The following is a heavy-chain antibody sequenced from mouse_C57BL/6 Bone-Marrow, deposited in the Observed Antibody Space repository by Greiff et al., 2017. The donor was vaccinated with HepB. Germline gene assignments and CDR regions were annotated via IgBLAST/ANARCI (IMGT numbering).Heavy chain of an antibody. CDR1: GYAFTNYL. CDR3: ARSGFYSNYEAWFAY. Sequence: VKLQESGAELVRPGTSVKVSCKASGYAFTNYLIEWVKQRPGQGLEWIGVINPGSGGTNYNENFKGQATLTADKSSSTAYMQLSSRTSEDSAVYFCARSGFYSNYEAWFAYWGQGTLVTVSA. D-gene: IGHD2-5*01. J-gene: IGHJ3*01. CDR2: INPGSGGT. V-gene: IGHV1-54*01.